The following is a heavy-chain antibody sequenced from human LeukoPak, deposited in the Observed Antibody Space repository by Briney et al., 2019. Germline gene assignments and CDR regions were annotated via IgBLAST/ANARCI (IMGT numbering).Heavy chain of an antibody. CDR3: ARSLPNYFDY. V-gene: IGHV3-43*02. J-gene: IGHJ4*02. CDR2: ISGDGGTT. Sequence: GGSLRLSCAASGFTFDNYAMHWVRQAPGKGLEWVSLISGDGGTTYSADSVKGRFTISRDNSKNSLYLQMNSLRTEDTALYYCARSLPNYFDYWGQGTLVTVSS. CDR1: GFTFDNYA.